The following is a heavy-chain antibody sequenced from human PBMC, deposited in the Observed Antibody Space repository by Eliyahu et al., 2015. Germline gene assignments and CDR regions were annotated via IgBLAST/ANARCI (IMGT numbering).Heavy chain of an antibody. D-gene: IGHD6-19*01. J-gene: IGHJ3*01. Sequence: EVQLVESGGGLAQPGRSLRLSCVVSGATFDXFAMHWVRQAPGKGLEWVSGISWDSGTIGYGDSVKGRFTISRDNAKNSLYLQMNSLREEDTALYYCVKDISDREWVVSHGFDFWGQGTMVTVSS. CDR2: ISWDSGTI. CDR1: GATFDXFA. CDR3: VKDISDREWVVSHGFDF. V-gene: IGHV3-9*01.